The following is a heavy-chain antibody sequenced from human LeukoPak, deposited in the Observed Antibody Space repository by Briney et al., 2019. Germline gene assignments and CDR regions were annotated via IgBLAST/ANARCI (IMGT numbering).Heavy chain of an antibody. D-gene: IGHD1-26*01. CDR1: GFTFSSYW. J-gene: IGHJ4*02. V-gene: IGHV3-74*01. CDR2: INSDGSST. Sequence: GGSLRLSCAASGFTFSSYWMHWVRQAPGKGLVWVSRINSDGSSTIYADSVKGRFTISRDNAKNTLYLQMNSLRAEDTAVYYCARAVVGADFDYWGQGTLVTVSS. CDR3: ARAVVGADFDY.